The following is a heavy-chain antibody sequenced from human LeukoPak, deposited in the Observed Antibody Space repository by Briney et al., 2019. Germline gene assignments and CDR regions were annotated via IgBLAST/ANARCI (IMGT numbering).Heavy chain of an antibody. D-gene: IGHD5-12*01. CDR2: IYHSGST. J-gene: IGHJ4*02. Sequence: KSSETLSLTCAVSGGSISSGGYSWSWIRQPPGKGLEWIGYIYHSGSTYYNPSLKSRVTISVDRSKNQFSLKLSSVTAADTAVYYCARGRRGRGIGATIEGDYFDYWGQGTLVTVSS. V-gene: IGHV4-30-2*01. CDR3: ARGRRGRGIGATIEGDYFDY. CDR1: GGSISSGGYS.